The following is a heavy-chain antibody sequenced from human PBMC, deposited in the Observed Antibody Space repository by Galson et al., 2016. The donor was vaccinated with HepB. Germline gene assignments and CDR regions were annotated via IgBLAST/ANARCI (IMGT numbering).Heavy chain of an antibody. J-gene: IGHJ4*02. Sequence: SLRLSCAASGFIFSDYGMHWVRQAPGKGLEWVAVIWNDGSNKYYADSVKGRFTISRDNSKNTLDLQVNILKVEDTAVYYCVRDKEGGYGFDYWGQGTLVSVSS. V-gene: IGHV3-33*01. D-gene: IGHD5-12*01. CDR3: VRDKEGGYGFDY. CDR1: GFIFSDYG. CDR2: IWNDGSNK.